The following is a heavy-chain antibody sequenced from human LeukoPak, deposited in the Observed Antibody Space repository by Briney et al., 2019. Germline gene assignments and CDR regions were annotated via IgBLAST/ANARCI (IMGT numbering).Heavy chain of an antibody. CDR1: DSSITSTYY. CDR2: VFRLQTVRT. CDR3: ARVLHAPYLIDS. J-gene: IGHJ4*02. D-gene: IGHD2-8*01. Sequence: SETLSLTCTVSDSSITSTYYWAWFRQPPGKGLEWIATVFRLQTVRTFNNPSLESRVTMSLDPSQSQFSLNLTSVTAADTALHFCARVLHAPYLIDSWGQGTLVTVSS. V-gene: IGHV4-38-2*02.